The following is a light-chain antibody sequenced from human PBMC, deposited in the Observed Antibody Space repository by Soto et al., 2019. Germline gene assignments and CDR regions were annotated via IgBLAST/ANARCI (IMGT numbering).Light chain of an antibody. CDR1: QSVSSN. CDR3: QQYKKWPRT. V-gene: IGKV3-15*01. J-gene: IGKJ1*01. CDR2: DAS. Sequence: EIVLTQSPGTVSFSPGERASLSCRASQSVSSNLAWYQQKRGQAPRLLIYDASTRATGIPARFSGSGSGTEFTLTISSLQSEDFAVYYCQQYKKWPRTFGHGTKVDIK.